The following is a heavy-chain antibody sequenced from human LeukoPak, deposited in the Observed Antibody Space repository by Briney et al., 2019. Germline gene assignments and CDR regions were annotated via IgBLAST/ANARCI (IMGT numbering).Heavy chain of an antibody. CDR3: ARAPYCSSTSCYVLDDAFDI. D-gene: IGHD2-2*01. J-gene: IGHJ3*02. CDR2: INPNSGGT. CDR1: GYTFTSSD. V-gene: IGHV1-2*02. Sequence: ASVKVSCKASGYTFTSSDINWVRQATGQGLEWMGWINPNSGGTNYAQKFQGRVTMTRDTSISTAYMELSRLRSDDTAVYYCARAPYCSSTSCYVLDDAFDIWGQGTMVTVSS.